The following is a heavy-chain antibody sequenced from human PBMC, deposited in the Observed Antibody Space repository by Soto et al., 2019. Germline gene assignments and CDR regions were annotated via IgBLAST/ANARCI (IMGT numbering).Heavy chain of an antibody. J-gene: IGHJ6*02. CDR2: VNHDGSEK. CDR3: ARDRGRPDLRDTHYYDSSDLDYGMDV. V-gene: IGHV3-7*01. D-gene: IGHD3-22*01. Sequence: PGGSLRLSCAASGFTFSSYWMTWVRQAPGKGLEWVANVNHDGSEKYYMDSMKGRFTISRDNAKNSLLLQLNSLRAEDTAVYYCARDRGRPDLRDTHYYDSSDLDYGMDVWSQGTTVTVSS. CDR1: GFTFSSYW.